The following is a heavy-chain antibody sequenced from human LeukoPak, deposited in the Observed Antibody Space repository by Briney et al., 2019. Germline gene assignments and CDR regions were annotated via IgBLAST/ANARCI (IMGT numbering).Heavy chain of an antibody. D-gene: IGHD2/OR15-2a*01. Sequence: GASVKVSCKASGGTFSSYAISWVRQAPGQGLEWMGGIIPIFGTANYAQKFQGRVTITADESTSTAYMELSSLRSEDTAVYYCAGTEASTWKSFDYWGQGTLVTVSS. CDR1: GGTFSSYA. CDR3: AGTEASTWKSFDY. CDR2: IIPIFGTA. J-gene: IGHJ4*02. V-gene: IGHV1-69*13.